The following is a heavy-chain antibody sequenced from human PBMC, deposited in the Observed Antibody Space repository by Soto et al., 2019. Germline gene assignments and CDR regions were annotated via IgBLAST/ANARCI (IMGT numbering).Heavy chain of an antibody. J-gene: IGHJ4*02. CDR1: GGYISSSSYY. CDR3: TTDLEQWLRDYYCFDY. CDR2: IYYSGST. D-gene: IGHD6-19*01. Sequence: TSETLSLTCTVSGGYISSSSYYWGWIRQPPRKGLEWIGSIYYSGSTYYNPSLKSRVTISVDTSKNQFSLKLSSVTAADTAVYYCTTDLEQWLRDYYCFDYWGQGTLVTVSS. V-gene: IGHV4-39*03.